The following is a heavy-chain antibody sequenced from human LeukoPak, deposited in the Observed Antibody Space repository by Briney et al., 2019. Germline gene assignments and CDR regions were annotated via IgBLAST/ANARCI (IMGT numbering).Heavy chain of an antibody. J-gene: IGHJ4*02. CDR3: ARDISGYDPVYFDY. CDR2: IYTSGST. CDR1: GGSISSYY. V-gene: IGHV4-4*07. Sequence: PSETLSLTCTVSGGSISSYYWSWIRQPAGKGLEWIGRIYTSGSTNYNPSLKSRVTMSVDTSKNQFSLKLSSVTAADTAVYYCARDISGYDPVYFDYWGQGTLVTVSS. D-gene: IGHD5-12*01.